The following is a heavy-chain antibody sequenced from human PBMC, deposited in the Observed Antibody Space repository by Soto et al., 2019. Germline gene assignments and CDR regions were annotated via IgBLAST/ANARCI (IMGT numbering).Heavy chain of an antibody. CDR1: GFTFSSYA. V-gene: IGHV3-23*01. CDR3: ATASGIYCSSTSCYHNY. D-gene: IGHD2-2*01. CDR2: ISGSGGST. J-gene: IGHJ4*02. Sequence: GGSLRLSCAASGFTFSSYAMSWVRQAPGKGLEWVSAISGSGGSTYYADSVKGRFTISRDNSKNTLYLQMNSLRADDTAVYYCATASGIYCSSTSCYHNYWGQGTLVTVSS.